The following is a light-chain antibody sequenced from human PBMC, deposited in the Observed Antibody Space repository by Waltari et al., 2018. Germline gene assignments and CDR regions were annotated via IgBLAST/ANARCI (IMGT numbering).Light chain of an antibody. V-gene: IGLV2-18*02. CDR3: TAYTSTNAYV. J-gene: IGLJ1*01. CDR2: EVR. CDR1: SSDIGSYNR. Sequence: QSALTQPPSVSGSPAQSVTISCTGTSSDIGSYNRVSWFQQTPGTAPKLMIYEVRNRPSGVPDRFSASKSGNTASLTISGLQAEDEADYYCTAYTSTNAYVFGTGTKVTVL.